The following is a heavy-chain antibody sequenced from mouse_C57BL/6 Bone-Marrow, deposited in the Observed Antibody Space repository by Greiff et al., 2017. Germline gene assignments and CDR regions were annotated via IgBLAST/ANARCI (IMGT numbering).Heavy chain of an antibody. CDR1: GYTFTDYY. V-gene: IGHV1-26*01. CDR3: AREGGWSYWYFDV. J-gene: IGHJ1*03. D-gene: IGHD2-3*01. Sequence: EVQLQQSGPELVKPGASVKISCKASGYTFTDYYMNWVKQSHGKSLEWIGDINPNNGGTSYNQKFKGKATLTVDKSSSTAYMELRSLTSEDSAVYYCAREGGWSYWYFDVWGTGTTVTVSS. CDR2: INPNNGGT.